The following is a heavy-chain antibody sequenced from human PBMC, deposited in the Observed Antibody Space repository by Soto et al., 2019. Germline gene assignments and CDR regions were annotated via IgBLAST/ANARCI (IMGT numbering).Heavy chain of an antibody. Sequence: QVQLVQTGAEVKKPGSSVKVSCKASGGTFSSYAISWVRQAPGQGLEWMGGIIPIFGTANYAQKFQGRVTITADESTSTAYMELSSLRSEDTAVYYCARVMSRDGYDYGHLDYWGQGTLVTVSS. D-gene: IGHD5-12*01. V-gene: IGHV1-69*01. J-gene: IGHJ4*02. CDR3: ARVMSRDGYDYGHLDY. CDR1: GGTFSSYA. CDR2: IIPIFGTA.